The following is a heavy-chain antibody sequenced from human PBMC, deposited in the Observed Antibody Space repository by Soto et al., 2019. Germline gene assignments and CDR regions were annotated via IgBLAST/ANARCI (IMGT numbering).Heavy chain of an antibody. CDR3: ARRSYGSGVDL. Sequence: QLQLQESGPGLVKPSEALSLTCTVSGGSISSSGHYWGWIRQTPGKGLEWIGNIFYSGGTHYNASFRSRVPISVDSSKNQLSLKVTSVPAADTALYYCARRSYGSGVDLWGRGALVNVSS. CDR1: GGSISSSGHY. CDR2: IFYSGGT. J-gene: IGHJ5*02. V-gene: IGHV4-39*01. D-gene: IGHD3-10*01.